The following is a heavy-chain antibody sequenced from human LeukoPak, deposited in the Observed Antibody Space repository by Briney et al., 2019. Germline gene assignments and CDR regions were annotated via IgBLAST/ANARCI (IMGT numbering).Heavy chain of an antibody. V-gene: IGHV4-39*07. Sequence: PSETLSLTCIVSGGSISSSSYYWGWIRQPPGKGLEWIGSIYYSGRTYYNPSLKSRVAISVDTSKNQFSLKLSSVTAADTAVYYCARDLRFIGTSCPIRTCNWFDPWGQGTLVTVSS. J-gene: IGHJ5*02. CDR2: IYYSGRT. CDR3: ARDLRFIGTSCPIRTCNWFDP. D-gene: IGHD2-2*01. CDR1: GGSISSSSYY.